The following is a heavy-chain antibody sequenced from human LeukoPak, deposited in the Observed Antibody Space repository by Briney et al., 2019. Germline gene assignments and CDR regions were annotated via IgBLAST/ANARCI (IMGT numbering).Heavy chain of an antibody. CDR2: ISAYNGNT. CDR3: ARVGLGRCSGTNCFQKDYYYYYYMDV. J-gene: IGHJ6*03. V-gene: IGHV1-18*01. D-gene: IGHD2-2*01. CDR1: GYTFSSFG. Sequence: ASVKVSCKTSGYTFSSFGITWVRQAPGQGLEWMGWISAYNGNTNYVEKLRGRVTMTTDRSTATAYMELRSLTSDDTAMYYCARVGLGRCSGTNCFQKDYYYYYYMDVWGKGTTVTVSS.